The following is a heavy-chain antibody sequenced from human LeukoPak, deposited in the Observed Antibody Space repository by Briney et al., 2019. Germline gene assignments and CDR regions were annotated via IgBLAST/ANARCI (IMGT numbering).Heavy chain of an antibody. CDR3: VRVYYDFWSGSKGLDY. J-gene: IGHJ4*02. Sequence: SETLSLTCAVYGGSFSGYYWSWIRQPPGKGLEWIGEINHSGSTNYNPSLKSRVTISVDTSKNQFSLKLSSVTAADTAVYYCVRVYYDFWSGSKGLDYWGQGTLVTVSS. CDR1: GGSFSGYY. D-gene: IGHD3-3*01. CDR2: INHSGST. V-gene: IGHV4-34*01.